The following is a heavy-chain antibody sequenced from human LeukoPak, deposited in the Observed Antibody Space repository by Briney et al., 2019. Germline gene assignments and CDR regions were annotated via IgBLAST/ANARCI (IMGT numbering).Heavy chain of an antibody. Sequence: PGGSLRLSCAASGFTFSNYGMHWVRQAPGKGLEWVAVIWFDGSNKYYADSVKGRFTISRDNSKDTLYLQMSSLRVEDTALYYCARASGPFDYWGQETLVTVSS. CDR2: IWFDGSNK. D-gene: IGHD1-14*01. CDR3: ARASGPFDY. CDR1: GFTFSNYG. J-gene: IGHJ4*02. V-gene: IGHV3-33*01.